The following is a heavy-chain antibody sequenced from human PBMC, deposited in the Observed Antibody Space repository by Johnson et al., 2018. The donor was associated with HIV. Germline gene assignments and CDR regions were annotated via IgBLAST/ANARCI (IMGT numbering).Heavy chain of an antibody. Sequence: QEKLVESGGGVVQPGRSLRLSCAASGFTFSSYGMHWVRQAPGKGLEWLAVISYDGSNKYYADSVKGRFTISRDNSKNTLYLQMNSLRAEDTAVFYCGMSGVEDAAFDIWGQGTMVTVSS. CDR1: GFTFSSYG. V-gene: IGHV3-30*03. D-gene: IGHD7-27*01. J-gene: IGHJ3*02. CDR3: GMSGVEDAAFDI. CDR2: ISYDGSNK.